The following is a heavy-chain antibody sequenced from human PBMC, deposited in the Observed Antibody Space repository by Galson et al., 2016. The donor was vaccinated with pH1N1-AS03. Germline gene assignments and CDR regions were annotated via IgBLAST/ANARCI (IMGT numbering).Heavy chain of an antibody. CDR2: VYWDDDK. J-gene: IGHJ4*02. V-gene: IGHV2-5*02. Sequence: PALVKPTQTLTLTCSFSGFSLTTSGVGVGWIRQPPTKALEFLAFVYWDDDKRYRPSLRSRLTITKDTSKNQVVLTMSNMDPVDTGTYFWGHREKDRGASPFDAWGQGTLVRVSS. CDR1: GFSLTTSGVG. D-gene: IGHD1-26*01. CDR3: GHREKDRGASPFDA.